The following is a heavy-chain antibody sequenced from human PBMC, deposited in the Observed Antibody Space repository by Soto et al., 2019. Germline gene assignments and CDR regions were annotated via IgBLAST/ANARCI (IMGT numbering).Heavy chain of an antibody. Sequence: VGSLRLSCAASGFTFSSYSMNWVRQAPGKGLEWVSYISSSSSTIYYADSVKGRFTISRDNAKNSLYLQMNSLRDEDTAVYYCASIPTVTKIDYYYYYGMDVWGQGTTVTVSS. V-gene: IGHV3-48*02. CDR2: ISSSSSTI. CDR1: GFTFSSYS. D-gene: IGHD4-17*01. J-gene: IGHJ6*02. CDR3: ASIPTVTKIDYYYYYGMDV.